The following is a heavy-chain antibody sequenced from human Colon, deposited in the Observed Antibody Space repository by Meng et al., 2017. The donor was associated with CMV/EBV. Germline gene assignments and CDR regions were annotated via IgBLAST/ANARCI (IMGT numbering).Heavy chain of an antibody. J-gene: IGHJ4*02. Sequence: YTFSCYGISWVRPAPGRGLGWMGWISAYNGNTNYAQKRQGRVTMTTDTSTSTAYMELRSLRSDDTAVYYCARDQGIVVVPAAIERFDYWGQGTLVTVSS. CDR3: ARDQGIVVVPAAIERFDY. CDR2: ISAYNGNT. D-gene: IGHD2-2*02. V-gene: IGHV1-18*01. CDR1: YTFSCYG.